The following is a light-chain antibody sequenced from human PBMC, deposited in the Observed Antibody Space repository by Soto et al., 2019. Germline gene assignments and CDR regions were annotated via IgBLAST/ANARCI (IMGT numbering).Light chain of an antibody. J-gene: IGKJ1*01. CDR1: QSVSRN. Sequence: EIVMTQSPATLSVSPGERATVSCRASQSVSRNLAWYQQKPGQAPRLVFYGASGRATGIPDRFSGSGSGTDFTLTISRLEPEDFAVYYCQQYASSPWTFGQGTKVEIK. CDR3: QQYASSPWT. CDR2: GAS. V-gene: IGKV3-20*01.